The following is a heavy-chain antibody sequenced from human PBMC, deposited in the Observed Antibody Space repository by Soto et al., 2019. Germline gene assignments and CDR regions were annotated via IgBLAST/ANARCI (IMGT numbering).Heavy chain of an antibody. D-gene: IGHD3-10*01. V-gene: IGHV1-69*13. Sequence: ASVKVSCKASGGTFSSYAISWVRQAPGQGLEWMGGIIPIFGTANYAQKFQGRVTITADESTSTVYMELSSLRSEDTAVYYCARQVKYYYYGMDVWGQGTTVTVSS. CDR3: ARQVKYYYYGMDV. CDR1: GGTFSSYA. J-gene: IGHJ6*02. CDR2: IIPIFGTA.